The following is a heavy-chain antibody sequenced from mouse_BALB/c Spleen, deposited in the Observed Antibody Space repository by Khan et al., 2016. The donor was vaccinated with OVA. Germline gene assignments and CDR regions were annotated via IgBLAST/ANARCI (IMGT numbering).Heavy chain of an antibody. Sequence: QIQLVQSGPELKKPGETVKISCKASGYTFTNYGMNWVKQAPGKGLKWMGWINTYTGEPTYTDDFKGRFAFSLETSASSAYLPINNLNNEDMATEFCARGDSYWYYDVWGAATTVTVSS. CDR3: ARGDSYWYYDV. J-gene: IGHJ1*01. CDR1: GYTFTNYG. V-gene: IGHV9-1*02. D-gene: IGHD3-2*01. CDR2: INTYTGEP.